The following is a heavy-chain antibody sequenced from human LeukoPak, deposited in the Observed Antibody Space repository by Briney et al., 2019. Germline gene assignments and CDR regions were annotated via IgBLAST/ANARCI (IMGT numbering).Heavy chain of an antibody. Sequence: GASVKVSCKASGYTFTGYYMHWVRQAPGQGLEWMGWINPNSGGTNYAQKFQGWVTMTRDTSISTAYMELSRLRSDDTAVYYCARAVDIVATPLFDPWGQGTLVTVSS. CDR3: ARAVDIVATPLFDP. D-gene: IGHD5-12*01. CDR1: GYTFTGYY. J-gene: IGHJ5*02. V-gene: IGHV1-2*04. CDR2: INPNSGGT.